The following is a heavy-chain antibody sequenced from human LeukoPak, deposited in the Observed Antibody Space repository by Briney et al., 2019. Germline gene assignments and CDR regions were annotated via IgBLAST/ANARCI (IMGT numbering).Heavy chain of an antibody. J-gene: IGHJ4*02. CDR3: ARDLVVSCSSTSCSVAPSDF. Sequence: GASVKVSCKASGGTFSSYAITWVRQAPGQGVEWMGRIIPILGIATYAQNFQGRVTITADKSTSTAYMELSSLRSEDTAVYSCARDLVVSCSSTSCSVAPSDFWGQGTLVTVSS. D-gene: IGHD2-2*01. V-gene: IGHV1-69*04. CDR1: GGTFSSYA. CDR2: IIPILGIA.